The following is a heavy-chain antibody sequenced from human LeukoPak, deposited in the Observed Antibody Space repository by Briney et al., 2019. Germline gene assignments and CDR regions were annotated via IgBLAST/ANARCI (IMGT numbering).Heavy chain of an antibody. Sequence: GESLKISCKGSGYSFTSYWIGWVRQMPGKGLEWMGIIYPGDSDTRYSPSFQGQVTISADKSISPAYLQWSSLKASAPAMYYSPRTRPIYGSGSYYSEMFDYWGQGTLVTVSS. D-gene: IGHD3-10*01. V-gene: IGHV5-51*01. J-gene: IGHJ4*02. CDR2: IYPGDSDT. CDR3: PRTRPIYGSGSYYSEMFDY. CDR1: GYSFTSYW.